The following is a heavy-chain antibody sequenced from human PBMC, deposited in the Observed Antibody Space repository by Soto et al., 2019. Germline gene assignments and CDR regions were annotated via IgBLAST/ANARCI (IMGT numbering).Heavy chain of an antibody. D-gene: IGHD3-3*01. CDR3: VRDVGPITIFGEALSGYFDS. CDR2: IKYDGSEK. V-gene: IGHV3-7*03. Sequence: GGSLRLSCAASGFAFNNYWMSWVRQAPGKGPEWVASIKYDGSEKYYVDSVKGRFTVSRDNAKDSLSMHLNSLRADDTAVYYCVRDVGPITIFGEALSGYFDSWGQGTLVTVSS. J-gene: IGHJ4*02. CDR1: GFAFNNYW.